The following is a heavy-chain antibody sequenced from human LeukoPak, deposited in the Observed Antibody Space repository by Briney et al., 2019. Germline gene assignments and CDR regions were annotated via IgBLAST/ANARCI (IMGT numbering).Heavy chain of an antibody. D-gene: IGHD6-13*01. V-gene: IGHV4-39*01. CDR1: GAPISSSSYY. CDR3: ARRGIAAAVLDY. CDR2: IYYSGST. Sequence: SETLSLTCTVSGAPISSSSYYWGWIRQPPGKGLEWIGSIYYSGSTYYNPSLKSRVTISVDTSKNQFSLKLSSVTAADTAVYYCARRGIAAAVLDYWGQGTLVTVSS. J-gene: IGHJ4*02.